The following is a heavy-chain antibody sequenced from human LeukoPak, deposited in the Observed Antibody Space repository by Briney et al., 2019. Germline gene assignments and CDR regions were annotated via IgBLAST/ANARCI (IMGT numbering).Heavy chain of an antibody. D-gene: IGHD6-13*01. CDR3: ARAEQQLINFDY. CDR2: INPNSGGT. V-gene: IGHV1-2*02. Sequence: ASVKVSCKASGYTFTNYDINWVRQATGQGLEWMGWINPNSGGTNYAQMFQGRVTMTRDTSISTAYMELSRLRSDDTAVYYCARAEQQLINFDYWGQGTLVTVSS. CDR1: GYTFTNYD. J-gene: IGHJ4*02.